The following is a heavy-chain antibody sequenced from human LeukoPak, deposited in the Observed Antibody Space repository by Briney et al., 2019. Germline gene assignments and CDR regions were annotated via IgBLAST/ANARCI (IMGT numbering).Heavy chain of an antibody. J-gene: IGHJ5*02. V-gene: IGHV5-51*01. CDR2: IYPDDSDT. D-gene: IGHD3-10*01. CDR3: ARQRGASGTINWLDP. Sequence: ETLSLTCTVSGGSISSYYWSWIRQPPGKGLEWMGVIYPDDSDTIYSPSFQGQVTISADKSSSTAYLQWTSLKASDTAMYYCARQRGASGTINWLDPWGQGTLVTVSS. CDR1: GGSISSYY.